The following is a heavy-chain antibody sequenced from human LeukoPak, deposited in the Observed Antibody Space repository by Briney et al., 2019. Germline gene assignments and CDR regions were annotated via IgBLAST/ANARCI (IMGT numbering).Heavy chain of an antibody. Sequence: SVKVSCKASGGTFISYAISWVRQAPGQGLEWMGRIIPIFGTANYAQKFQGRVTITTDESMSTAYMELSSLRSEDTAVYYCARALVRTYYYDSSSAFDIWGQGTMVTVSS. CDR1: GGTFISYA. J-gene: IGHJ3*02. CDR2: IIPIFGTA. D-gene: IGHD3-22*01. V-gene: IGHV1-69*05. CDR3: ARALVRTYYYDSSSAFDI.